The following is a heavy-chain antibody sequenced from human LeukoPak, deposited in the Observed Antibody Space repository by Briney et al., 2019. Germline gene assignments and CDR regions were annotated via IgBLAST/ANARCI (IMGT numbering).Heavy chain of an antibody. Sequence: SETLSLTCTVSGGSISSYYWSWIRQPPGKGLEWIGYIYYSGSTNYNPSLKSRVTISVDTSKNQFSLKLSSVTAADTAVYYCANTAYYYDSSGYYADWYFDLWGRGTLVTVSS. V-gene: IGHV4-59*12. CDR3: ANTAYYYDSSGYYADWYFDL. CDR2: IYYSGST. CDR1: GGSISSYY. D-gene: IGHD3-22*01. J-gene: IGHJ2*01.